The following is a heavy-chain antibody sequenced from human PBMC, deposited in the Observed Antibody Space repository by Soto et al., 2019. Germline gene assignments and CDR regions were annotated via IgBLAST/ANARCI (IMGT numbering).Heavy chain of an antibody. CDR1: GGSISSGDYY. CDR2: IYYSGST. CDR3: ARVWDLYYFDY. J-gene: IGHJ4*02. V-gene: IGHV4-30-4*01. Sequence: PSETLSLTCTVSGGSISSGDYYWSWIRQPPGKGLEWVGYIYYSGSTYYNPSLKSRVTIXXXTXXXXXSLXLSXVTXADTAVYYCARVWDLYYFDYWGQGTLVTVSS. D-gene: IGHD1-26*01.